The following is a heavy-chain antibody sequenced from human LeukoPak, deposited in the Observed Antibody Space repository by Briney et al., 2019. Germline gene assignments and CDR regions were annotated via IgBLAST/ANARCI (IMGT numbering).Heavy chain of an antibody. J-gene: IGHJ4*02. CDR3: ARRAWSQWVFDF. Sequence: PSETLSLTCAVSGGSISNYYWSWIRQAQGKGLELIGAIYDNGYTNYNPSLKSRVIISVDTSKNQFSLTVSSVTAADTAVYHCARRAWSQWVFDFWGQGTQVTVSS. V-gene: IGHV4-59*12. CDR1: GGSISNYY. D-gene: IGHD1-26*01. CDR2: IYDNGYT.